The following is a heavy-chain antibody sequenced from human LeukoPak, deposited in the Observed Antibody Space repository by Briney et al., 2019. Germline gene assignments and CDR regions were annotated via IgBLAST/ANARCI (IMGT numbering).Heavy chain of an antibody. CDR3: ARAYSKLDY. J-gene: IGHJ4*02. D-gene: IGHD4-11*01. CDR1: GYSISSGYY. V-gene: IGHV4-38-2*01. Sequence: SETLSLTCAVSGYSISSGYYWGWIRQPPGKGLEWIGSIYHSGSTYYNPSLKSRVTISVDTSKNQFSLKLSSVTASDSAVYYRARAYSKLDYWGQGTLVTVSS. CDR2: IYHSGST.